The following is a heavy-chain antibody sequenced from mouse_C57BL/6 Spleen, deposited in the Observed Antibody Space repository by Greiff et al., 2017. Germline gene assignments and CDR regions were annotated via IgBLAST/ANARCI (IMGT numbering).Heavy chain of an antibody. V-gene: IGHV1-50*01. J-gene: IGHJ4*01. CDR1: GYTFTSYW. Sequence: VQLQQPGAELVKPGASVKLSCKASGYTFTSYWMQWVKQRPGQGLEWIGEIDPSDSYTNYNQKFKGKATLTVDTSSSTAYMQRSSLTSEDSAVYYCARGGNHYAMDYWGQGTSVTVSS. CDR2: IDPSDSYT. CDR3: ARGGNHYAMDY. D-gene: IGHD2-1*01.